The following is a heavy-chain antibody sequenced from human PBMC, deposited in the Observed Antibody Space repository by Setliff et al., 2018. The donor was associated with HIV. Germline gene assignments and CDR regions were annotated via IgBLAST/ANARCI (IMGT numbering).Heavy chain of an antibody. J-gene: IGHJ4*02. Sequence: ASVKVSCKGSGYTFTGYYVHWVRLAPGQGLEWMGWINPNVGGTTYAQKFQGRVTTTRDTSISTAYMELSRLTSDDTALYYCAREADYSDTGGQYRYWGQGTLVTVSS. D-gene: IGHD2-8*02. CDR3: AREADYSDTGGQYRY. V-gene: IGHV1-2*02. CDR1: GYTFTGYY. CDR2: INPNVGGT.